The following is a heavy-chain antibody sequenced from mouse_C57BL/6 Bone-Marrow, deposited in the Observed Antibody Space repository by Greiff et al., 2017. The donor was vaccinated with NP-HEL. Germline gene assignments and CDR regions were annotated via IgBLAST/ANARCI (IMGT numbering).Heavy chain of an antibody. V-gene: IGHV1-47*01. CDR3: ARGIYYGSSHWYFDV. CDR1: GYTFTTYP. J-gene: IGHJ1*03. Sequence: LVESGAELVKPGASVKMSCKASGYTFTTYPIEWMKQNHGKSLEWIGNFHPYNDDTKYNEKFKGKGTLTVEKSSSTVYLELSRLTSDYSAVYYWARGIYYGSSHWYFDVWGTGTTVTVSS. D-gene: IGHD1-1*01. CDR2: FHPYNDDT.